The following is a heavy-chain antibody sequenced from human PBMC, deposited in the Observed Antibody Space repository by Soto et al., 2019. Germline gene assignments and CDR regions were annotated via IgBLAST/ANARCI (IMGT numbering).Heavy chain of an antibody. D-gene: IGHD3-16*01. CDR1: GYSFTRYG. CDR2: INTYNGNT. CDR3: AMVDVYVTPSPQDV. V-gene: IGHV1-18*01. J-gene: IGHJ6*02. Sequence: QVQLVQSRAEVKNPGASVKVSCKASGYSFTRYGIAWARQAPGQGLEWMGWINTYNGNTNYAQNHQGRVTLTTDPSTSTADMEPTSLRSNDPAIYYCAMVDVYVTPSPQDVWGQGTTVIVSS.